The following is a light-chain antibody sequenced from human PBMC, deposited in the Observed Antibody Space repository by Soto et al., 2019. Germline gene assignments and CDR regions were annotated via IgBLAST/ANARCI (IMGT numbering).Light chain of an antibody. J-gene: IGKJ2*01. CDR2: KAS. CDR1: LNIFSW. Sequence: DIQMTQSPSTLSASVGDRVTITCRASLNIFSWVAWFQQKPGKAPNLLIFKASSLESGVPSRFSGSGSGTDFTLTISSLQPDDFATYYCQQYNAYPYTFGQGTKLEI. CDR3: QQYNAYPYT. V-gene: IGKV1-5*03.